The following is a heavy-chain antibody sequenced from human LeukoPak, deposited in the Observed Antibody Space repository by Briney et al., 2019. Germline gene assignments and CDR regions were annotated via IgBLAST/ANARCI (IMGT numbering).Heavy chain of an antibody. J-gene: IGHJ4*02. CDR2: IYPWYSDT. V-gene: IGHV5-51*01. D-gene: IGHD6-19*01. CDR1: QYSLTSYW. Sequence: GKSVLIYCMCSQYSLTSYWIGWMGQRTGEGLEWMGNIYPWYSDTCSRPSVQGHVNNSADKSISTACLQWSSLKASDTAMYYCARAHSSGWYYFDYWGQGTLVTVSS. CDR3: ARAHSSGWYYFDY.